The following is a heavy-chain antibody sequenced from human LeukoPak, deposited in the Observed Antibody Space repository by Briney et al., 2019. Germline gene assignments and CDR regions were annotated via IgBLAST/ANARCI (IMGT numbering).Heavy chain of an antibody. CDR3: ARSGGHGFGLMDS. CDR1: GYTFNDYY. Sequence: ASVTVSCKASGYTFNDYYMHWVRRAPGQAFEWVGGIHPHSGDTKIAQKFHGRLTITRDTSISTACMELGNLKSDDTATYYCARSGGHGFGLMDSWGQGTLVTVSS. J-gene: IGHJ4*02. D-gene: IGHD2-15*01. CDR2: IHPHSGDT. V-gene: IGHV1-2*02.